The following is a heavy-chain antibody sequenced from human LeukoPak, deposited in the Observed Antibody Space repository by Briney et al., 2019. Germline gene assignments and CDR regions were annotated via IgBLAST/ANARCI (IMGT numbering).Heavy chain of an antibody. Sequence: GGSLRLSCAASGSTFSDYWTSWVRQAPGKGLEWVANIKQDGSEKYYVDSVKGRFTISRDNAKNSLYLQMNSLRAEDTAVYYCVRERSGWWDYWGQGTLVAVSS. D-gene: IGHD6-19*01. V-gene: IGHV3-7*01. CDR2: IKQDGSEK. J-gene: IGHJ4*02. CDR3: VRERSGWWDY. CDR1: GSTFSDYW.